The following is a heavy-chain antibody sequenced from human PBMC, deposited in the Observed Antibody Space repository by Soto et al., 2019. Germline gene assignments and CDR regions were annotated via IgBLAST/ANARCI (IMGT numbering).Heavy chain of an antibody. CDR1: GGTFSSYA. CDR2: IIPIFGTA. J-gene: IGHJ3*02. D-gene: IGHD3-3*01. Sequence: QVQLVQSGAEVKKPGSSVKVSCKASGGTFSSYAISWVRQAPGQGLEWMGGIIPIFGTANYAQKFQGRVTITADESTSTAYMELSSLRSEDTAVSYCARVLRFLEWFHLAHAFDIWGQGTMVTVSS. CDR3: ARVLRFLEWFHLAHAFDI. V-gene: IGHV1-69*01.